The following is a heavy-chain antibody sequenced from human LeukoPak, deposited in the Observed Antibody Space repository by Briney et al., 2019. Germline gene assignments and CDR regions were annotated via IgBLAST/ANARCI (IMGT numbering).Heavy chain of an antibody. J-gene: IGHJ4*02. V-gene: IGHV4-34*01. D-gene: IGHD6-13*01. CDR2: INHSGST. Sequence: PSETLSLTCAVYGGSFSGYYWSWIRQPPGKGLEWIGEINHSGSTNYNPSLKSRVTISVDTSKNQFSLKLSSVTAADTAVYYCARPSIAAAGGRFDYWGQGTLVPVSS. CDR1: GGSFSGYY. CDR3: ARPSIAAAGGRFDY.